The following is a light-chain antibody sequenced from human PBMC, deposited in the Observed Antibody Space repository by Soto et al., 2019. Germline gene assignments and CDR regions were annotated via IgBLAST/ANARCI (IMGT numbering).Light chain of an antibody. J-gene: IGKJ5*01. Sequence: TQSPATLSVSPGDRATLSCRASQSVSSNLAWYQQKPGQAPRLLIYGASGRATGIPDRFSGSGSGTDFTLTISRLEPEDFAVYYCQQYTSSLITFGQGTRLEIK. V-gene: IGKV3-20*01. CDR3: QQYTSSLIT. CDR1: QSVSSN. CDR2: GAS.